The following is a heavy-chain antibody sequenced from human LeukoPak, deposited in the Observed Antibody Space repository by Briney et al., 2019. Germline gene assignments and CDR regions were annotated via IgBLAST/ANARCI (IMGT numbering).Heavy chain of an antibody. J-gene: IGHJ4*02. CDR2: IYYSGST. D-gene: IGHD6-19*01. V-gene: IGHV4-39*01. CDR1: GGSISGSPYY. Sequence: SETLSLTCTVSGGSISGSPYYWGWIRQPPGKGLEWIGNIYYSGSTYYNPSLKTRVTISVDTSKNQFSLKLTSVTAADTAVYYCARHASVDGNWPRPLDYWGQGSLVSVSS. CDR3: ARHASVDGNWPRPLDY.